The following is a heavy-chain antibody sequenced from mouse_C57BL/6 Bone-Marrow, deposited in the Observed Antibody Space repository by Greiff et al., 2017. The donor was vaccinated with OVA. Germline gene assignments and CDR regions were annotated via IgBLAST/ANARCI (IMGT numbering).Heavy chain of an antibody. V-gene: IGHV1-42*01. D-gene: IGHD1-1*01. CDR2: INPSTGGT. J-gene: IGHJ2*01. CDR3: ARYYYGVDY. CDR1: GYSFTGYY. Sequence: VQLQQSGPELVKPGASVKISCKASGYSFTGYYMNWVKQSPEKSLEWIGEINPSTGGTTYNQKFKATATLTVDKSSSTAYMQLKSLTSEDSAVYYCARYYYGVDYWGQGTTLTVSS.